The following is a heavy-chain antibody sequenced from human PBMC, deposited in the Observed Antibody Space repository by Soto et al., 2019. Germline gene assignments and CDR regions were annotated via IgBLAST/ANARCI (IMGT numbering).Heavy chain of an antibody. D-gene: IGHD3-3*01. V-gene: IGHV4-31*03. CDR1: GGSISSGGYY. J-gene: IGHJ6*02. CDR2: IYYSGST. CDR3: ARDVSSWSGFYYYYYGMDV. Sequence: TSETLSLTCTVSGGSISSGGYYWSWIRQHPGKGLEWIGYIYYSGSTYYNPSLKSRVTISVDTSKNQFSLKLSSVTAADTAVYYCARDVSSWSGFYYYYYGMDVWGQGTTVTVSS.